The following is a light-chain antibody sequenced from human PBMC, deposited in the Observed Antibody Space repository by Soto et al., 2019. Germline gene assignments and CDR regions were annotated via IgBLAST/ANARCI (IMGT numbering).Light chain of an antibody. J-gene: IGLJ1*01. Sequence: QSVLTQPPSVSGSPGQSVTISCTGTSSDVGGYDYVSWYQQRPGKAPKLLIYDVTKRPSGVPDRFSGSKSGNTASLTISGLQAEDEADYYCSSYTSSTNYVFGTGTKVTVL. CDR2: DVT. CDR1: SSDVGGYDY. CDR3: SSYTSSTNYV. V-gene: IGLV2-11*01.